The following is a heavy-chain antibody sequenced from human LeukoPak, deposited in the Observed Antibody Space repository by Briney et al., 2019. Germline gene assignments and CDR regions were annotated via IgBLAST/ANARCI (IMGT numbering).Heavy chain of an antibody. J-gene: IGHJ3*02. CDR2: ISSSSSYI. CDR3: ASPYSYGLYAFDI. Sequence: GGSLRLSCAASGFTFSSYSMNWVRQAPGEGLEWVSSISSSSSYIYYADSVKGRFTISRDNAKNSLYLQMNSLRAEDTAVYYCASPYSYGLYAFDIWGQGTIVTVSS. V-gene: IGHV3-21*01. CDR1: GFTFSSYS. D-gene: IGHD5-18*01.